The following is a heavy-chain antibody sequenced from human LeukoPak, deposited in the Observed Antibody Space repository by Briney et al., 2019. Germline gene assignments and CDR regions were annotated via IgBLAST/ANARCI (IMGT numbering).Heavy chain of an antibody. CDR2: ISYDGSNK. D-gene: IGHD3-3*01. J-gene: IGHJ6*03. Sequence: GGSLRLSCVASGFTFSSYAMHWVRQAPGKGLEWVAVISYDGSNKYYADSVKGRFTISRDNSKNTLYLQMNSLRAEDTAVYYCARAPSKYDFWSGYHYYYMDVWGKGTTVTVSS. V-gene: IGHV3-30-3*01. CDR3: ARAPSKYDFWSGYHYYYMDV. CDR1: GFTFSSYA.